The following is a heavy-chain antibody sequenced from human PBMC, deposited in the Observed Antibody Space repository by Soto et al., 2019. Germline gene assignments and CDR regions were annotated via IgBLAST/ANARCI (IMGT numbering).Heavy chain of an antibody. V-gene: IGHV4-34*02. CDR1: GGSFSGFY. CDR3: ARETSQNVYSHYGMDV. Sequence: QVQLEQWGAGLLKPSETLSLTCAIYGGSFSGFYWSWIRQPPGKGLEWIGEINDSGTTNYNPSLKSGVTISADTSKTHFSLRLTSVTAADTAVYYCARETSQNVYSHYGMDVWGQGTTVTVSS. CDR2: INDSGTT. J-gene: IGHJ6*02.